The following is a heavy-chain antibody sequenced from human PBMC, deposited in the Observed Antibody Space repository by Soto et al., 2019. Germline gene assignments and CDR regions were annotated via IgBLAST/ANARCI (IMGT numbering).Heavy chain of an antibody. CDR1: SASISSSSYT. V-gene: IGHV4-39*01. CDR2: IYYSGTT. J-gene: IGHJ5*02. Sequence: PSETLSLTCTVSSASISSSSYTWGWIRQPPGKGLEWIGSIYYSGTTYYNPSLNSRVTVSVDTSKNQFSLKLSSVTAADTAVYYCARGLVWYYGSGSYYAPNWFDPWGQGTLVTVS. D-gene: IGHD3-10*01. CDR3: ARGLVWYYGSGSYYAPNWFDP.